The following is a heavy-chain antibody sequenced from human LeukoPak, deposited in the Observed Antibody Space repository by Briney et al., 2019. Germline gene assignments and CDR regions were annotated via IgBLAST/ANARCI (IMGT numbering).Heavy chain of an antibody. V-gene: IGHV3-7*01. CDR2: IQPDGCGK. CDR1: GFIFSSYE. D-gene: IGHD2-2*01. Sequence: QPGGSLRLSCTAPGFIFSSYEMNWDRQAPGKGLEGVANIQPDGCGKNYVDSVKGRFTISRDNAKNSLYLQMNSLRAEDTAVYYCAREMVRYQLLRALSSFYMDVWGKGTTVTVSS. J-gene: IGHJ6*03. CDR3: AREMVRYQLLRALSSFYMDV.